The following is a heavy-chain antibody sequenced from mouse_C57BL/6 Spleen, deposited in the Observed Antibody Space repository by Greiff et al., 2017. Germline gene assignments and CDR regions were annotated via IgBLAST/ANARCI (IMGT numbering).Heavy chain of an antibody. J-gene: IGHJ2*01. D-gene: IGHD2-5*01. Sequence: QVTLQEPGAELVKPGASVKLSCKASGYTFTEYTIHWVKQRPGQGLEWIGWFYPGSGSIKYNENFKDKATLTADKSSSTAYMERSRLTSEDSAVYFCARHEAYYSSRRFYFDCWGKGTTLTVSS. CDR1: GYTFTEYT. V-gene: IGHV1-62-2*01. CDR3: ARHEAYYSSRRFYFDC. CDR2: FYPGSGSI.